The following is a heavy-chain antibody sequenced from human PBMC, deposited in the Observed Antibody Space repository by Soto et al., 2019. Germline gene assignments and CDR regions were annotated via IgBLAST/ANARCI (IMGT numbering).Heavy chain of an antibody. V-gene: IGHV3-11*01. Sequence: GGSLRLSCAASGFTFSDYYMTWIRQAPGKGLEWVSYISSGGSLIYYADSVKGRFTISRDNAKNSLYLQMNSLRVEDTAVYYCARILSMVESYWYGMDVWGQGTTVTVS. CDR1: GFTFSDYY. J-gene: IGHJ6*02. CDR2: ISSGGSLI. D-gene: IGHD3-10*01. CDR3: ARILSMVESYWYGMDV.